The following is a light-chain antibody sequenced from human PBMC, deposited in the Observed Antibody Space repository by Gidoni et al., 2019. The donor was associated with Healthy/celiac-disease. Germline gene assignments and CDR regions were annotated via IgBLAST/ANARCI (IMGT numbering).Light chain of an antibody. Sequence: QSVLTQPPSVSGAPGQRVPISCTGISSNIGAGYDVHWSQQLPGTAPKLLIYGNSNRPSGVPDRFSVSKSGTSASLAITGLQAEDEADYYCQSYDISLSGHVVFGGVTKLTVL. CDR1: SSNIGAGYD. J-gene: IGLJ2*01. CDR3: QSYDISLSGHVV. V-gene: IGLV1-40*01. CDR2: GNS.